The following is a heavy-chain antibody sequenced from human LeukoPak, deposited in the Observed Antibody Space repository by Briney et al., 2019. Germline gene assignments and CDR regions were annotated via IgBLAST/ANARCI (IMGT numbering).Heavy chain of an antibody. CDR1: GYSISNDYY. V-gene: IGHV4-38-2*02. J-gene: IGHJ1*01. CDR3: AGISTGSCFRH. D-gene: IGHD4-17*01. CDR2: ISHSGST. Sequence: SETLSLTCSVSGYSISNDYYWGWIRQSPEKGLEWLGSISHSGSTYYNPSLRSRVTISRDMPKNQFSLELNSVTAADTAVYYCAGISTGSCFRHWGQGTLVTVSS.